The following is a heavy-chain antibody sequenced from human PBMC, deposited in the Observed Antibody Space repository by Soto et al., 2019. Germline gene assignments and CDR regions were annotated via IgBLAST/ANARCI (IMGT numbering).Heavy chain of an antibody. Sequence: ASVKVSCKASGGTFSSYAISWVRQAPGQGLEWMGGIIPIFGTANYAQKFQGRVTITADESTSTAYMELSSLRSEDTAVYYWARARSIAAAGAFDIWGQGTMVTVSS. CDR1: GGTFSSYA. CDR3: ARARSIAAAGAFDI. V-gene: IGHV1-69*13. D-gene: IGHD6-13*01. CDR2: IIPIFGTA. J-gene: IGHJ3*02.